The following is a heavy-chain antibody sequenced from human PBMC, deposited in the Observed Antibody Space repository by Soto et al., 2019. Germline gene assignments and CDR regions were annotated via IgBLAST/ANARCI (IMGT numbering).Heavy chain of an antibody. Sequence: PSETLSLTCTVSGGSISSYYWSWIRQPPGKGLEWIGYIYYSGSTNYNPSLKSRVTISVDTSKNQFSLKLSSVTAADTAVYYCARRYGSTLDDWGQGTLVTVSS. CDR1: GGSISSYY. CDR3: ARRYGSTLDD. D-gene: IGHD2-2*01. J-gene: IGHJ4*02. CDR2: IYYSGST. V-gene: IGHV4-59*08.